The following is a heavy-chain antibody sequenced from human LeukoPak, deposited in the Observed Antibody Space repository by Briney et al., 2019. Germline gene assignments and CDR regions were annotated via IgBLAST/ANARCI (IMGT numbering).Heavy chain of an antibody. J-gene: IGHJ4*02. CDR2: INPNSGGT. V-gene: IGHV1-2*02. CDR3: ARGGEVLRYFDWLFGPFDY. CDR1: GYTFTGYY. D-gene: IGHD3-9*01. Sequence: GASVTVSCKASGYTFTGYYMHWVRQAPGQGLEWMGWINPNSGGTNYAQKFQGRVTMTRDTSISTAYMELSRLRSDDTAVYYCARGGEVLRYFDWLFGPFDYWGQGTLVTVSS.